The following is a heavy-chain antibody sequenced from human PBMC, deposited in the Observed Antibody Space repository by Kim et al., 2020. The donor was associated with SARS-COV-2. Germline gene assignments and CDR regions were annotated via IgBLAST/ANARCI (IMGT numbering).Heavy chain of an antibody. J-gene: IGHJ3*02. D-gene: IGHD4-17*01. V-gene: IGHV3-30*18. CDR3: AKIDYGAFDI. Sequence: GGSLRLSCAASGFTFSSYGMHWVRQAPGKGLEWVAVISYDGSNKYYADSVKGRFTISRDNSKNTLYLQMNSLRAEDTAVYYCAKIDYGAFDIWGQGTMVTVSS. CDR2: ISYDGSNK. CDR1: GFTFSSYG.